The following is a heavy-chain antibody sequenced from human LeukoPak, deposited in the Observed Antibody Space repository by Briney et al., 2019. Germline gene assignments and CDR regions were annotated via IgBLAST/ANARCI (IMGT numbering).Heavy chain of an antibody. CDR2: IYHSGST. J-gene: IGHJ4*02. Sequence: SQALSLTCAVSGGSISSGGYSWSWIRQPPGKGLEWIGYIYHSGSTYYNPSLKSRVTISVDRSKNQFSLKLSSVTAADTAVYYCAREDDYFDYWGQGTLVTVSS. CDR3: AREDDYFDY. V-gene: IGHV4-30-2*01. CDR1: GGSISSGGYS.